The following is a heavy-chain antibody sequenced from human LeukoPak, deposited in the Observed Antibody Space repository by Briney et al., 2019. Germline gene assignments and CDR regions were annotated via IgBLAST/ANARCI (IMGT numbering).Heavy chain of an antibody. V-gene: IGHV1-69*04. CDR1: GGTFSSYA. J-gene: IGHJ3*02. Sequence: SVKVSCKASGGTFSSYAISWVRQAPGQGLEWMGRIIPILGIANYAQKFQGRVTITADKSTSTAYMELSSLRSEDTAVYYCARAPLRGTDYSSGWYSDAFDIWGQGTMVTVSS. CDR3: ARAPLRGTDYSSGWYSDAFDI. CDR2: IIPILGIA. D-gene: IGHD6-19*01.